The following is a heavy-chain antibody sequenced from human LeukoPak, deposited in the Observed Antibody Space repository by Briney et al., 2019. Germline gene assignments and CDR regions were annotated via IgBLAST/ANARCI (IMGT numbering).Heavy chain of an antibody. V-gene: IGHV4-59*01. CDR2: IYYSGST. D-gene: IGHD3-22*01. CDR3: ARVVDYYDSSGYYYAWFDP. Sequence: PSETLSLTCTVSGGSISSYYWSWLRQPPGKGLEWIGYIYYSGSTNYNPSLKSRVTTSVDTSKNQFSLKLSSVTAADTAVYYCARVVDYYDSSGYYYAWFDPWGQGTLVTVSS. J-gene: IGHJ5*02. CDR1: GGSISSYY.